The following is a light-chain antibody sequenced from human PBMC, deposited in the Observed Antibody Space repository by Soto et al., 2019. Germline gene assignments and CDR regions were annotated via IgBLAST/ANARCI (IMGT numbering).Light chain of an antibody. Sequence: SSWPSQSVSSNVAWYQQKPGQAPRLLIYGASTRATGIPARFSGSGYGTDFTRIIIRPEPEVRSMCLSQQRSDRSPLTFGQGTRVEIK. CDR3: QQRSDRSPLT. CDR1: QSVSSN. CDR2: GAS. V-gene: IGKV3-11*01. J-gene: IGKJ5*01.